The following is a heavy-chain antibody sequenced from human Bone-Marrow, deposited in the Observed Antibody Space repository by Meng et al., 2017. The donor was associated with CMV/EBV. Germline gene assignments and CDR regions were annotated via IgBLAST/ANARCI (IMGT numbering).Heavy chain of an antibody. V-gene: IGHV3-30*02. D-gene: IGHD3-16*01. CDR3: AKDQLLFGGPNAYFDD. CDR1: GFTFETYG. CDR2: IRHDGSYK. J-gene: IGHJ4*02. Sequence: GESLKISCASSGFTFETYGMHWVLQAPGKGLEWVAFIRHDGSYKCYGDSVKGRFTISRDNSKNTLYLQMNSLSAEETAIYYCAKDQLLFGGPNAYFDDWGQGTLVTVAS.